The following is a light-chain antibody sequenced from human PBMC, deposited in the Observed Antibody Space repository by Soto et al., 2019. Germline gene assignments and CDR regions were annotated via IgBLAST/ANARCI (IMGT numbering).Light chain of an antibody. CDR3: ASYASSNTLI. CDR1: SSDVGAYNY. J-gene: IGLJ2*01. CDR2: GVS. V-gene: IGLV2-14*01. Sequence: QSVLTQPASVSGSPGQSITISCTGTSSDVGAYNYVSWYQQEPGKVPKLMISGVSSRPSGVSNRFSGSKSGNTASLTISGLQADDEADYYCASYASSNTLIFGGGTQLTVL.